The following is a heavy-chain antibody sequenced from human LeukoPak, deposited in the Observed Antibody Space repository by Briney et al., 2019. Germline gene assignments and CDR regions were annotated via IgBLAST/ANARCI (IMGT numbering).Heavy chain of an antibody. V-gene: IGHV4-4*02. Sequence: PSGTLSLTCAVSGGSISSSNWWSWVRQPPGKGLEWIGEIYHSGSTNYNPSLKSRVTISVDKSKNQFSLKLSSVTAADTAVYYCASKTYYDYVWGSYRQEDAFDIWGQGTMVTVSS. CDR2: IYHSGST. J-gene: IGHJ3*02. D-gene: IGHD3-16*02. CDR3: ASKTYYDYVWGSYRQEDAFDI. CDR1: GGSISSSNW.